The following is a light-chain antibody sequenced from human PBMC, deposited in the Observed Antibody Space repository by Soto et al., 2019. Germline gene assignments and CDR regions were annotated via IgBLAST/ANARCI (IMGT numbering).Light chain of an antibody. V-gene: IGLV1-47*01. CDR2: RNN. CDR1: SSNIGSNY. CDR3: AAWDDSLSGLNWV. Sequence: QSVLTQPPSASGTPGQRVTISCSGSSSNIGSNYVYWYQQLPGTAPKLLIYRNNQRPSGVPDRFSGSKSGTSASLAISGLRSEDEADYYCAAWDDSLSGLNWVFSGGTKVTVL. J-gene: IGLJ3*02.